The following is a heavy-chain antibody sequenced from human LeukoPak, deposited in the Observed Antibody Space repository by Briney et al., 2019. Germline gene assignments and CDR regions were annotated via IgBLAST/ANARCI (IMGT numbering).Heavy chain of an antibody. V-gene: IGHV3-49*04. D-gene: IGHD3-10*01. CDR2: IRSKAYGGTT. CDR3: TRDGPITMVRGVPAEFDY. Sequence: GGSLRLSCTASGFTFCDYAMSWVRQAPGKGLEGVGFIRSKAYGGTTEYAASVKGRFTISRDDSKSIAYLQMNSLKTEDTAVYYCTRDGPITMVRGVPAEFDYWGQGTLVTVSS. J-gene: IGHJ4*02. CDR1: GFTFCDYA.